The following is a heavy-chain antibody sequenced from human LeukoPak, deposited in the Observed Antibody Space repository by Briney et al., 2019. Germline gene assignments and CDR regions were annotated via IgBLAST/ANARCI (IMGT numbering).Heavy chain of an antibody. V-gene: IGHV1-69*13. J-gene: IGHJ4*02. CDR2: IIPIFGTA. CDR1: GYTFTSYD. CDR3: AVGVVEMATITAAFDY. Sequence: GASVKVSCKASGYTFTSYDINWVRQATGQGLEWMGGIIPIFGTANYAQKFQGRVTITADESTSTAYMELSSLRSEDTAVYYCAVGVVEMATITAAFDYWGQGTLVTVSS. D-gene: IGHD5-24*01.